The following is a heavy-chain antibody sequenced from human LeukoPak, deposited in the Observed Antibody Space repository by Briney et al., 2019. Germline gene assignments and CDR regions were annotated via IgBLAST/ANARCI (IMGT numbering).Heavy chain of an antibody. CDR2: IIPIFGTA. D-gene: IGHD2-2*03. CDR1: GGTSSSYA. J-gene: IGHJ4*02. Sequence: SVKVSCKASGGTSSSYAISWVRQAPGQGLEWMGGIIPIFGTASYAQKFQGRVTITADESTSTAYMELSSLRSEDTAVYYCARGRLDIVVVPAALDYWGQGTLVTVSS. V-gene: IGHV1-69*13. CDR3: ARGRLDIVVVPAALDY.